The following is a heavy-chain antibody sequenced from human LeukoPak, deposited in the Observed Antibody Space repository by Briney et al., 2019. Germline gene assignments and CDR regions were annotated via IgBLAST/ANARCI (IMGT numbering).Heavy chain of an antibody. V-gene: IGHV3-20*04. J-gene: IGHJ3*02. CDR3: ASDVTLIVTFIGDAFDI. CDR2: IDWNGDNT. CDR1: GFTFDDYG. D-gene: IGHD3-22*01. Sequence: PGGSLRLSCAASGFTFDDYGMSWVRQAPGKGLEWVATIDWNGDNTAYADSVKGRFTISRDNAKNSLYLQMNSLRAEDTALYYCASDVTLIVTFIGDAFDIWSQGTMVTVSS.